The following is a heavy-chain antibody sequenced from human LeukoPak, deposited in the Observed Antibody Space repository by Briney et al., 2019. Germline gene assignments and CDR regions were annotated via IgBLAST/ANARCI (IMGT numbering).Heavy chain of an antibody. CDR1: GYTFTSYD. Sequence: ASVKVSCKASGYTFTSYDINWVRQATGQGLEWMGWMNPNSGNTGYAQKFQGRVTMTRDTSISTAYMELSRLRSDDTAVYYCARHTPYDFWSGYYGGVRFGFDYWGQGTLVTVSS. CDR2: MNPNSGNT. CDR3: ARHTPYDFWSGYYGGVRFGFDY. D-gene: IGHD3-3*01. V-gene: IGHV1-8*02. J-gene: IGHJ4*02.